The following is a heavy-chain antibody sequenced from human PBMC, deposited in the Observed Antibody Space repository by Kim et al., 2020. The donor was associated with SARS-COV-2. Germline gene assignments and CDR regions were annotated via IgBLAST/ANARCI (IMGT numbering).Heavy chain of an antibody. D-gene: IGHD1-26*01. CDR2: ISGSGISI. CDR3: AKNAREGQPYYSD. V-gene: IGHV3-23*01. CDR1: GFSFSTYA. Sequence: GGSLRLSCAASGFSFSTYAMTWVRQAPGKGLEWVSAISGSGISIYYADSVKGRFTISRDNSKNTLYLQMNSLRAEDTAVYYCAKNAREGQPYYSDWGQGTLVTVSS. J-gene: IGHJ4*02.